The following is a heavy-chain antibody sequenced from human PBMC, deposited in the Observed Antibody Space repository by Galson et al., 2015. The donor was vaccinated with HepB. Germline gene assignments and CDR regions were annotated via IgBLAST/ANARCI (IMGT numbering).Heavy chain of an antibody. D-gene: IGHD3-22*01. Sequence: SLRLSCAASGFTFGDYAMSWVRQAPGKGLEWVGFIRSKAYGGTTEYAASVKGRFTISRDDSKSIAYLQMNSLRAEDTAVYYCAKDPSYYYDSSGDWYFDLWGRGTLVTVSS. CDR3: AKDPSYYYDSSGDWYFDL. CDR2: IRSKAYGGTT. CDR1: GFTFGDYA. V-gene: IGHV3-49*04. J-gene: IGHJ2*01.